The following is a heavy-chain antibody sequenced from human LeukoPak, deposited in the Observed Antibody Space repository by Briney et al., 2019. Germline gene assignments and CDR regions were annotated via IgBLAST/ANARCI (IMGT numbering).Heavy chain of an antibody. Sequence: ASVKVSCEASGYTFTSYGISWVRQAPGQRLEWMGWISAYNGNTNYAQKLQGRVTMTTDTSTSTAYMELRSLRSDDTAVYYCARVRGYCSSTSCYGENWFDPWGQGTLVTVSS. J-gene: IGHJ5*02. CDR2: ISAYNGNT. D-gene: IGHD2-2*01. CDR3: ARVRGYCSSTSCYGENWFDP. V-gene: IGHV1-18*04. CDR1: GYTFTSYG.